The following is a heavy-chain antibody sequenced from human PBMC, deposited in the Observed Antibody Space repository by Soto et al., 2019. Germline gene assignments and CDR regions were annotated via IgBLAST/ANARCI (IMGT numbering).Heavy chain of an antibody. CDR2: MNPNSGNT. D-gene: IGHD2-2*01. J-gene: IGHJ3*02. CDR3: ARGLGPAAKRGGNDAFDI. V-gene: IGHV1-8*01. CDR1: GYTFTSYD. Sequence: ASVKVSCKASGYTFTSYDINWVRQATGQGLEWMGWMNPNSGNTGYAQKFQGRVTMTRNTSISTAYMELSSLRSEDTAVYYCARGLGPAAKRGGNDAFDIWGQGKMVTVS.